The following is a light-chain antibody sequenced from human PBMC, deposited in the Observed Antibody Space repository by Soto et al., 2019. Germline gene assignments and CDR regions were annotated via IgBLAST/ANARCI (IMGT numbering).Light chain of an antibody. CDR1: QSISNN. V-gene: IGKV1-39*01. CDR2: GAS. Sequence: DIQMTQSPSSLSAAVGDRVTITCRASQSISNNLKWYQQKPGKAPRLLIYGASSLQSGVPSRFSGSGSGTDFTLVISSPLPEDFTTYYCQQSYRSPLTFGGGTTVEIK. J-gene: IGKJ4*01. CDR3: QQSYRSPLT.